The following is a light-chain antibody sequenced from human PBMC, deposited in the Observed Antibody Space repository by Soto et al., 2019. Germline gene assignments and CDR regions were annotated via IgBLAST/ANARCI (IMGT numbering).Light chain of an antibody. V-gene: IGKV1-27*01. CDR3: QKYNSAPPWT. Sequence: DIQMTQSPSSLSASVGEGVTITCRATQDISNYLAWYQQKPGKVPNLLIYAASTLQSGVPSRFSGSGSGTDFTLTISSQQPEDVATYYCQKYNSAPPWTFGQGTKVEI. CDR2: AAS. CDR1: QDISNY. J-gene: IGKJ1*01.